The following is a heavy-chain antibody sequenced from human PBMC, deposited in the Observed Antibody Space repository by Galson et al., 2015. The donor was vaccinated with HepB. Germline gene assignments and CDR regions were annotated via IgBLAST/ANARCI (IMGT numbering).Heavy chain of an antibody. D-gene: IGHD1-14*01. V-gene: IGHV3-23*01. J-gene: IGHJ4*02. CDR2: IFGSGSRI. Sequence: SLRLSCAASGFSFSSYVMIWVRQAPGKEMEWVSTIFGSGSRINYADSVKGRFTVSRDNSRSTLSLQMNGLRVEDTAIYYCAKPEGNNNYLESWGQGSLVTVSS. CDR3: AKPEGNNNYLES. CDR1: GFSFSSYV.